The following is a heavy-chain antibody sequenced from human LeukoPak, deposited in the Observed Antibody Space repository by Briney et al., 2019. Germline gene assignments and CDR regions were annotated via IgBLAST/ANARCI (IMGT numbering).Heavy chain of an antibody. V-gene: IGHV3-74*03. Sequence: GGSLRLSCEPSGFPFSSYWMLWVRQAPGKGLVWVSRISGDGTIKTYADFVRGRFTISRDNTKNILYLQMNSLKVEDTPIYFCSRSQFDYWGQGVLVTVSS. J-gene: IGHJ4*02. CDR2: ISGDGTIK. CDR1: GFPFSSYW. CDR3: SRSQFDY.